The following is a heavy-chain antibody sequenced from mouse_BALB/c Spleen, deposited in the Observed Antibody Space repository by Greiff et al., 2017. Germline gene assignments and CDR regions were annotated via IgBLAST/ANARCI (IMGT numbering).Heavy chain of an antibody. J-gene: IGHJ3*01. CDR1: GYTFTSYW. Sequence: VQLQQPGAELVKPGASVKMSCKASGYTFTSYWMHWVKQRPGQGLEWIGVIDPSDSYTSYNQKFKGKATLTVDTSSSTAYMQLSSLTSEDSAVYYCGRGWLGAYWGQGTLVTVSA. V-gene: IGHV1-59*01. CDR3: GRGWLGAY. CDR2: IDPSDSYT. D-gene: IGHD2-3*01.